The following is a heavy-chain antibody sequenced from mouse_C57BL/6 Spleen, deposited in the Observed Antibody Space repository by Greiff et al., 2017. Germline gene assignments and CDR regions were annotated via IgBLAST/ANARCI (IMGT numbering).Heavy chain of an antibody. J-gene: IGHJ3*01. D-gene: IGHD2-5*01. CDR3: ARLGDSNYGGFAY. CDR2: IHPNSGST. CDR1: GYTFTSYW. Sequence: QVQLQQPGAELVKPGASVKLSCKASGYTFTSYWMHWVKQRPGQGLEWIGMIHPNSGSTNYNEKFKSKATLTVDKSSSTAYMQLSSLTSEDSAVYYCARLGDSNYGGFAYWGQGTLVTVSA. V-gene: IGHV1-64*01.